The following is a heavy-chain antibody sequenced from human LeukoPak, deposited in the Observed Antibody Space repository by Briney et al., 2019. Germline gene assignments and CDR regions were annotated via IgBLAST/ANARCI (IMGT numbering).Heavy chain of an antibody. D-gene: IGHD3-9*01. CDR1: GYTFTTFP. CDR3: ARGHDTTGYFAY. V-gene: IGHV7-4-1*02. CDR2: INTTTGNP. J-gene: IGHJ4*02. Sequence: ASVTVSFTSSGYTFTTFPINLVRQAPGQGLEWMGWINTTTGNPTYAQGLTGQFVFSLDTSVSTAYLQITSLKTEDIGVYYCARGHDTTGYFAYWGQGSLVTVSS.